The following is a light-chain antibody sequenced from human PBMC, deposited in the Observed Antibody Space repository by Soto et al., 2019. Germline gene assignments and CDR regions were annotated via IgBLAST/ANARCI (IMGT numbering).Light chain of an antibody. V-gene: IGKV3-20*01. Sequence: EIVLMQSPGTLSLSPGERATLSCRASQTMTRAYLAWYQQKPGQAPRLLIYAASYRATGIPDKFSGSGSGTDFSLNISRLEPEDSAVYYCHQYHSPPQTFDQGTKVEIK. J-gene: IGKJ2*01. CDR1: QTMTRAY. CDR3: HQYHSPPQT. CDR2: AAS.